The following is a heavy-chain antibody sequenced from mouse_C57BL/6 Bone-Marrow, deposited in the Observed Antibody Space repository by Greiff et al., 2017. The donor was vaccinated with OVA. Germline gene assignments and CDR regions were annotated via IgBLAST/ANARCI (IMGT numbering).Heavy chain of an antibody. V-gene: IGHV5-12*01. Sequence: EVHGVESGGGLVQPGGSLKLSCAASGFTFSDYYMYWVRQTPEKRLEWVAYISNGGGSTYYPDTVKGRFTISRDNAKNTLYLQMSRLKSEDTAMYYCARRGKDAMDYWGQGTSVTVSS. CDR3: ARRGKDAMDY. CDR2: ISNGGGST. CDR1: GFTFSDYY. J-gene: IGHJ4*01. D-gene: IGHD1-3*01.